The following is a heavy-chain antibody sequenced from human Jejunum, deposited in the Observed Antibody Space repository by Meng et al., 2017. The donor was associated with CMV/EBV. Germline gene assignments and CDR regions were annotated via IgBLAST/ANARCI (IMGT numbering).Heavy chain of an antibody. V-gene: IGHV3-15*01. Sequence: RLSCAASGFTFINAWMSWVRQAPGKGLEWVGRIRSNADGGTADYVAPVTGRFTVSRDDSKNTLYLQMNSLKTEDTAVYYCTTEYDWGQGTLVTVSS. J-gene: IGHJ4*02. CDR2: IRSNADGGTA. CDR1: GFTFINAW. CDR3: TTEYD.